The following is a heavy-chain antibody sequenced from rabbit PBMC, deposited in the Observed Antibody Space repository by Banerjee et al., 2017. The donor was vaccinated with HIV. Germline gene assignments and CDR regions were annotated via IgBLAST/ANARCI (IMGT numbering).Heavy chain of an antibody. V-gene: IGHV1S40*01. D-gene: IGHD7-1*01. CDR1: GFSFSSNHW. Sequence: QSLEESGGDLVKPGASLTLTCTASGFSFSSNHWICWVRQAPGKGLEWIACIYAGSSDSTWYASWAKGRFTISKTSSTTVTLQMTSLTAADTATYFCARDGYAGYVWGLYTRLHLWGPGTLVTVS. CDR3: ARDGYAGYVWGLYTRLHL. J-gene: IGHJ6*01. CDR2: IYAGSSDST.